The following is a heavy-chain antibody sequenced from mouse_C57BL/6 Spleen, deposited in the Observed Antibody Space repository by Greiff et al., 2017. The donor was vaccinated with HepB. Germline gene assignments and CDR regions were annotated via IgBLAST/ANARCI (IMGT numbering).Heavy chain of an antibody. V-gene: IGHV2-9-1*01. CDR1: GFSLTSYA. Sequence: VQVVESGPGLVAPSQSLSITCTVSGFSLTSYAISWVRQPPGKGLEWLGVIWTGGGTNYNSALKSRLSISKDNSKSQVFLKMNSLQTDDTARYYCARDHLLLRRYAMDYWGQGTSVTVSS. CDR3: ARDHLLLRRYAMDY. D-gene: IGHD1-1*01. J-gene: IGHJ4*01. CDR2: IWTGGGT.